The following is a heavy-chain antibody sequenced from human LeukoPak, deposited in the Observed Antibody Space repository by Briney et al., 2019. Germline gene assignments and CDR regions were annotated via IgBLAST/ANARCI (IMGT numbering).Heavy chain of an antibody. V-gene: IGHV3-30*18. CDR2: ISYDGSNK. CDR3: AKDSSVRYYYDSSGYILDY. Sequence: GGSLRLSCAASGFTFSSYGMHWVRQAPGKGLEWVAVISYDGSNKYYADSVKGRFTISRDNSKNTLYLQMNSLRAEDTAVYYCAKDSSVRYYYDSSGYILDYWGQGTLVTVSS. CDR1: GFTFSSYG. D-gene: IGHD3-22*01. J-gene: IGHJ4*02.